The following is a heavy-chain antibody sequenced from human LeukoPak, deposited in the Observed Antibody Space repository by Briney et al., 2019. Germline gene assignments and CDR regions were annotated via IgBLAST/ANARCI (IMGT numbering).Heavy chain of an antibody. Sequence: ASVTVSCNASGYSFSNYDINWVRPRQATGQGPEWMGWMNPHSGDTGSPQRFRGRVSMTWDTSISTAYLELSGLTSDDTAVYYCARGPDTSSWTAEYFQHWGQGTLVTVSS. D-gene: IGHD6-13*01. CDR3: ARGPDTSSWTAEYFQH. CDR1: GYSFSNYD. CDR2: MNPHSGDT. J-gene: IGHJ1*01. V-gene: IGHV1-8*01.